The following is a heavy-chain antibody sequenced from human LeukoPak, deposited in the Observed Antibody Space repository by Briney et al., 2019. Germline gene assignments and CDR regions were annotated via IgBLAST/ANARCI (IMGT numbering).Heavy chain of an antibody. CDR1: GFTFSSYW. Sequence: GGSLRLSCAASGFTFSSYWMSWVCQAPGKGLEWVANINQDGGEKFYVDSVKGRFTISRDNAKNSLYLQMNSLRAEDTAMYYCARDIVVVPATFDYWGQGTLVSVSS. CDR3: ARDIVVVPATFDY. CDR2: INQDGGEK. V-gene: IGHV3-7*01. D-gene: IGHD2-2*01. J-gene: IGHJ4*02.